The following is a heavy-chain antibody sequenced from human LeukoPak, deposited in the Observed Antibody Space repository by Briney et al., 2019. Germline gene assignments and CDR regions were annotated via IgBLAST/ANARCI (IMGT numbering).Heavy chain of an antibody. CDR3: AIGGQLVNGPDY. CDR1: GGAFSSYA. CDR2: IIPIFGTP. D-gene: IGHD6-13*01. J-gene: IGHJ4*02. Sequence: SVNVSRKASGGAFSSYAFIWVRQTPGQGLEWMGGIIPIFGTPTYAQKFQGRVTITADESTSTAYMELRTLRSEDTAVYYCAIGGQLVNGPDYWGQGTLVTVSS. V-gene: IGHV1-69*01.